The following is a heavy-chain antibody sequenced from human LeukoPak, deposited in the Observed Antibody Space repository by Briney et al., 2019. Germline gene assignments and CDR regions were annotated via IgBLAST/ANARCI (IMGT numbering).Heavy chain of an antibody. J-gene: IGHJ3*02. Sequence: GSLRLSCAASGFTFSNYAVSWARQPPGKGLEWVSAISGSGASTYYADSVKGRFTISRDNSKNTLYLQMNSLRAEDTAVYYCAKIPRTEYYYDSSGFPGFDIWGQGTMVTVSS. V-gene: IGHV3-23*01. CDR3: AKIPRTEYYYDSSGFPGFDI. CDR1: GFTFSNYA. D-gene: IGHD3-22*01. CDR2: ISGSGAST.